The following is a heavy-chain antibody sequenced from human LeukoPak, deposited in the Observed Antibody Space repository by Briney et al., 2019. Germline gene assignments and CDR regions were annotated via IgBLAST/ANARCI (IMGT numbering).Heavy chain of an antibody. Sequence: SETLSLTCTVSGGSISSYYWSWIRQPPGKGLEWIGYIYYSGSTNYNPSLKSRVTISVDTSKNQFSLKLSSVTAADTAVYYCARSRRRVDAFDIWGQGTMVTVSS. D-gene: IGHD3-10*01. CDR3: ARSRRRVDAFDI. CDR2: IYYSGST. J-gene: IGHJ3*02. V-gene: IGHV4-59*12. CDR1: GGSISSYY.